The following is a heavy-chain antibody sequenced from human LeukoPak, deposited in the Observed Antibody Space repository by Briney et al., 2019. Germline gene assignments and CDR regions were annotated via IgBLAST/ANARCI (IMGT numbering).Heavy chain of an antibody. CDR1: GGSFSGYY. Sequence: SETLSLTCAVYGGSFSGYYWSWIRQPPGKGLEWIGEINHSGSTNYNPSLKSRVTISVDTSKNQFSLKLSSVTAADTAVYYCARSTDGRGYSYYYYMDVWGKGTTVTVSS. CDR3: ARSTDGRGYSYYYYMDV. D-gene: IGHD5-18*01. J-gene: IGHJ6*03. V-gene: IGHV4-34*01. CDR2: INHSGST.